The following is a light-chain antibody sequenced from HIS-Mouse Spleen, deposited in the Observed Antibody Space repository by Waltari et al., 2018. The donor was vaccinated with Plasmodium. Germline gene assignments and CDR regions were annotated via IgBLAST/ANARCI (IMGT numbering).Light chain of an antibody. CDR3: YSTDSSGNHRV. J-gene: IGLJ3*02. Sequence: SYELTQPPSVSVSPGQTARITCSGVALRNKYAYWYQQKSGQAPVLVIYEDSKRPSGIPERFSGSSSGTMATLTISGAQVEDEADYYCYSTDSSGNHRVFGGGTKLTVL. CDR1: ALRNKY. CDR2: EDS. V-gene: IGLV3-10*01.